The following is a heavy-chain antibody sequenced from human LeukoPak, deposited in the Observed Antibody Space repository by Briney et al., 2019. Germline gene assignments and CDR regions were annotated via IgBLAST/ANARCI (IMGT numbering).Heavy chain of an antibody. V-gene: IGHV3-30*18. Sequence: GGSLRLSCAASGFTFSSYGMHWVRQAPGKGLEWVAVISYDGSNKYHADSVKGRFTISRDNSKNTLYLQMNSLRAEDTAVYYCAKDMPPYNWNDAPGDYWGQGTLVTVSS. CDR3: AKDMPPYNWNDAPGDY. D-gene: IGHD1-20*01. CDR2: ISYDGSNK. CDR1: GFTFSSYG. J-gene: IGHJ4*02.